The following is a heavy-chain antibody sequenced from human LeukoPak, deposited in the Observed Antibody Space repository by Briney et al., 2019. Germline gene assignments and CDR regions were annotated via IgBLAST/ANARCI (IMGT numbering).Heavy chain of an antibody. Sequence: GGSLRLSCAAPGFPVSSNYMSWVRQAPGKGLEWVSVIYSGGSTHYTDSVKGRSTISRDNSKNTLYLQMNSLRAEDTAVYYCARGADYWGQGTLVTVSS. J-gene: IGHJ4*02. V-gene: IGHV3-53*01. CDR2: IYSGGST. CDR3: ARGADY. CDR1: GFPVSSNY.